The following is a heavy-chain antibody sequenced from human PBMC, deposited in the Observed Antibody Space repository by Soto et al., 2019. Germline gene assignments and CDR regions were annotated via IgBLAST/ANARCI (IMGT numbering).Heavy chain of an antibody. Sequence: LRLSCAASGFTFSYYGMHWVRQAPGKGLEWVAVIWHEGINKDYADAVKGRFTISRDNSKNTLYLQMNSLRVEDTAVYYCARDREMRFDYWGQGTLVTVSS. CDR2: IWHEGINK. V-gene: IGHV3-33*01. J-gene: IGHJ4*02. CDR1: GFTFSYYG. CDR3: ARDREMRFDY.